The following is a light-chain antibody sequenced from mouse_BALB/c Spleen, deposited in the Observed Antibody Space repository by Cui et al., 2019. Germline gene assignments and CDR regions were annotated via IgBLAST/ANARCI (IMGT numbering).Light chain of an antibody. Sequence: QIVLTQSPAIMSASPGEKVTISCSASSSVSYMYWYQQKPGSSPKPWIYRTSNLASGVPARFSGSGSGTSYSLTISSMEAKDSATYYCQQYHTYPFGGGTKLEIK. J-gene: IGKJ1*01. V-gene: IGKV4-61*01. CDR2: RTS. CDR3: QQYHTYP. CDR1: SSVSY.